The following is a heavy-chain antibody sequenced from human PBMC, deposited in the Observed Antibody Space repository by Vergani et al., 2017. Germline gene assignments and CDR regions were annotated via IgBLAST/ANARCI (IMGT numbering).Heavy chain of an antibody. V-gene: IGHV4-39*01. J-gene: IGHJ3*02. Sequence: QMQLQESGPGLVKPSETLSLSCTVSGDSISTSSYAWGWIRQPPGKTLEWIGTVFYGGRTSYNPSLKSRVTLSLDTSKKQISLHLTSVTAADTAVYYCARRSPSYGDYLGVAFDIWGQGTMVTVSS. CDR2: VFYGGRT. CDR3: ARRSPSYGDYLGVAFDI. CDR1: GDSISTSSYA. D-gene: IGHD4-17*01.